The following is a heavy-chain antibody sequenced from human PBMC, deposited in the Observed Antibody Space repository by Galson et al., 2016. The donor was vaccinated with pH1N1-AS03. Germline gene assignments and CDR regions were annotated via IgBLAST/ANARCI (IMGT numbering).Heavy chain of an antibody. Sequence: TLSLTCTVSGGSISSGDYYWNWIRQPAGKGLEWIGHVSNSGSTSSNPSLKSRVTISVDTSTNQFSLRLSSVTAADTAVYYCARHPYNSSPLYYYFYYMDVWGKGTTVTVSS. CDR2: VSNSGST. CDR1: GGSISSGDYY. J-gene: IGHJ6*03. D-gene: IGHD6-13*01. CDR3: ARHPYNSSPLYYYFYYMDV. V-gene: IGHV4-61*09.